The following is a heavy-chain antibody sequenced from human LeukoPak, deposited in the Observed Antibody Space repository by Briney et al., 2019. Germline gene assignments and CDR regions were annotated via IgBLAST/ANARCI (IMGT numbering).Heavy chain of an antibody. CDR3: AKTRYSYGSGSAFDY. D-gene: IGHD3-10*01. V-gene: IGHV3-23*01. CDR2: ISGSGGST. Sequence: GGSLRLSCAASGFTFSSYAMSWVRQAPGKGLEWVSAISGSGGSTYYADSVKVRFTISRDNSKNTLYLQMHSMRAEDTAVYYCAKTRYSYGSGSAFDYWGQGTLVTVSS. CDR1: GFTFSSYA. J-gene: IGHJ4*02.